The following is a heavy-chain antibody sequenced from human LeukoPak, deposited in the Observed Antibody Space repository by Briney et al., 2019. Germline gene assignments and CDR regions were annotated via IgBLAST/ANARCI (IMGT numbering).Heavy chain of an antibody. CDR3: TTGSNRYDSSDFDH. CDR1: GFTFNNAW. D-gene: IGHD3-22*01. Sequence: PGGSLRLSCVASGFTFNNAWMNWVRQAPGKGLEWVGRIYRKIDGGTTEHAAPVKGRFTISRDDSKNTLYLQMNSLKTEDTAVYYCTTGSNRYDSSDFDHWGQGTLVTVSS. CDR2: IYRKIDGGTT. V-gene: IGHV3-15*01. J-gene: IGHJ4*02.